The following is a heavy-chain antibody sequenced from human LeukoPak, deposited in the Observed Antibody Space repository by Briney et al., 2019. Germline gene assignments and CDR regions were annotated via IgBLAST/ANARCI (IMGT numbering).Heavy chain of an antibody. CDR3: ARDSGAGWELPKYYFDY. D-gene: IGHD1-26*01. CDR1: GFTFSTYA. Sequence: GGSLRLSCAASGFTFSTYAIHWVRRAPGKGLEWVAVISYDGSNTYYADSVKGRFTISRDNSKNTLYLQMTSLRAEDTAVYYCARDSGAGWELPKYYFDYWSQGTLVTVSS. J-gene: IGHJ4*02. CDR2: ISYDGSNT. V-gene: IGHV3-30-3*01.